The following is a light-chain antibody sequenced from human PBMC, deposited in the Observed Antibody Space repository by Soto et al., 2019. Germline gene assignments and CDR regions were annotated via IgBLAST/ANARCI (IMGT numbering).Light chain of an antibody. CDR3: QQYGSSPIT. J-gene: IGKJ5*01. Sequence: EIVMTQSPATLSVSPGERATLSCRASQGVSSNLAWYQQKPGQAPRLLIYGASSRATGIPDRFSGSGSGTDFTLTISRLEPEDFAVYYCQQYGSSPITFGQGTRLEI. V-gene: IGKV3-20*01. CDR1: QGVSSN. CDR2: GAS.